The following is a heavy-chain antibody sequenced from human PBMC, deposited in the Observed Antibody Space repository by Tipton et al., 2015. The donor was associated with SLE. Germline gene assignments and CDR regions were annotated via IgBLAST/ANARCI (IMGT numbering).Heavy chain of an antibody. Sequence: SLRLSCAASGFTFSSYGMHWARQAPGKGLEWVAVIWYDGSNKYYADSVKGRFTISRDNSKNTLYLQMNSLRAEDTAVYYCARDQVGTQWLASFDYWGQGTLVTVSS. CDR2: IWYDGSNK. V-gene: IGHV3-33*01. D-gene: IGHD6-19*01. CDR1: GFTFSSYG. CDR3: ARDQVGTQWLASFDY. J-gene: IGHJ4*02.